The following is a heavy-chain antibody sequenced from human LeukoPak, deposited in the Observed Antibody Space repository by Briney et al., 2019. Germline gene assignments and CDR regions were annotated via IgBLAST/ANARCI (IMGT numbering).Heavy chain of an antibody. CDR2: IYYSGST. Sequence: KPSETLSLTCTVSGGSISSYYWGWIRQPPGKGLEWIGDIYYSGSTNHNPSLKSRVTISIDTSKNQFSLKLSSVTAADTAVYYCASAYYYDSSGHYYHFDSWGRGTLVTVSS. CDR1: GGSISSYY. CDR3: ASAYYYDSSGHYYHFDS. D-gene: IGHD3-22*01. V-gene: IGHV4-59*01. J-gene: IGHJ4*02.